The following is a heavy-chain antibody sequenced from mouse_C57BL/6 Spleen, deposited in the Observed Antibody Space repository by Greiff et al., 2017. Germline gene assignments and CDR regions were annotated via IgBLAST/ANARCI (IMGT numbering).Heavy chain of an antibody. J-gene: IGHJ2*01. CDR3: ARFSDYGSRRGDYFDY. Sequence: QVQLQQPGAELVRPGSSVKLSCKASGYTFTSYWMDWVKQRPGQGLEWIGNIYPSDSATHNNQKFKDKATLTVDKSSSPAYMHLSSLTSEDSAVYYGARFSDYGSRRGDYFDYWGQGTTLTVSS. CDR2: IYPSDSAT. CDR1: GYTFTSYW. D-gene: IGHD1-1*01. V-gene: IGHV1-61*01.